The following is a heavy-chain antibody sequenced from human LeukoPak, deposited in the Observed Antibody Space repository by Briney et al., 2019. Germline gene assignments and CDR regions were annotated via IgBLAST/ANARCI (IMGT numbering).Heavy chain of an antibody. CDR2: SDGVI. J-gene: IGHJ4*02. Sequence: SDGVIDYAQKFQDRVTITRDTSTSTVYMELSSLRSEDTAVYYCARRGSGSYVLDYWGQGTLVTVSS. CDR3: ARRGSGSYVLDY. D-gene: IGHD3-10*01. V-gene: IGHV1-46*01.